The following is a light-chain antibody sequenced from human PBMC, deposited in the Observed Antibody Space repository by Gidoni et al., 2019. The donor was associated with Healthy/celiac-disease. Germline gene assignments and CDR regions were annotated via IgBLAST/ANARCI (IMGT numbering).Light chain of an antibody. CDR1: QSVSSSY. Sequence: EIVLTQSPGTLSLSPGDRATLSCRASQSVSSSYLAWYQQKPGQAPRLLIYGASSRATGTPDRCSGSGSGTDFTLTISRLEPEDFAVYYCQQYGSSPRTFGGGTKVEIK. CDR2: GAS. V-gene: IGKV3-20*01. CDR3: QQYGSSPRT. J-gene: IGKJ4*01.